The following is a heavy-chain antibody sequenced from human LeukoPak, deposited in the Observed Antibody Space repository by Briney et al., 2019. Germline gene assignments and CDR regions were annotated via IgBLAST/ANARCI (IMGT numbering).Heavy chain of an antibody. V-gene: IGHV3-20*04. D-gene: IGHD6-13*01. J-gene: IGHJ6*03. CDR2: INWNGGDT. CDR3: AKESDGSSWYKYYYYYMDV. CDR1: GFTFDDYG. Sequence: PGGSLRLSCAASGFTFDDYGMTWVRQAPGKGLEWVSAINWNGGDTGYADSVKGRFTISRDNAKNSLYLQMNSLRAEDTAVYYCAKESDGSSWYKYYYYYMDVWGKGTTVTVSS.